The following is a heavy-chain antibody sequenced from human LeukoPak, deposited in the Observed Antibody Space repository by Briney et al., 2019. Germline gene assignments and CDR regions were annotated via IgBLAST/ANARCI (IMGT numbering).Heavy chain of an antibody. CDR1: GGSISSSSYY. CDR3: AREGPTIVAGCAFDI. D-gene: IGHD6-19*01. Sequence: SETLSLTCTVSGGSISSSSYYWSWIRQPPGKGLEWIGEINHSGSTNYNPSLKSRVTMSVDTSKNQFSLKLSSVTAADTAVYYCAREGPTIVAGCAFDIWGQGTMVTVSS. V-gene: IGHV4-39*07. CDR2: INHSGST. J-gene: IGHJ3*02.